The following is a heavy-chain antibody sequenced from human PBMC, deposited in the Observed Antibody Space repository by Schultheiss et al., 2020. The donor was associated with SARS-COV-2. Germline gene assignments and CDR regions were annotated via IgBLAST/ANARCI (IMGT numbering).Heavy chain of an antibody. CDR3: ARDVGRSSDFDY. J-gene: IGHJ4*02. Sequence: GGSLRLSCAASGFTFSSYAMHWVRQAPGKGLEWVANIKQDGSEKYYVDSVKGRFTISRDNAKNSLYLQMNSLRAEDTAVYYCARDVGRSSDFDYWGQGTLVTVSS. CDR1: GFTFSSYA. V-gene: IGHV3-7*01. CDR2: IKQDGSEK. D-gene: IGHD6-13*01.